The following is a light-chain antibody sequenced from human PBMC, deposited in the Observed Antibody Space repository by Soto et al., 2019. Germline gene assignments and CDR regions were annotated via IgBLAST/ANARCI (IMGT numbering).Light chain of an antibody. Sequence: DIPMTQSPSSLSASVGGRVTITCRASQDINNFLAWFQQKPGKAPKPLIYSASSLQDGVPSRFSGSGSGTHFTLTISSLQPEDFANYFCLQYDRFPATFGGGTRVDIE. J-gene: IGKJ4*01. CDR3: LQYDRFPAT. V-gene: IGKV1-16*01. CDR2: SAS. CDR1: QDINNF.